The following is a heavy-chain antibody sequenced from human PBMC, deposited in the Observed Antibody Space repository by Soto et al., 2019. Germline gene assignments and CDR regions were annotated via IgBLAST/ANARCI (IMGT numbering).Heavy chain of an antibody. CDR2: IDIAGSTT. V-gene: IGHV3-74*01. CDR1: GFTFSSYW. Sequence: GGSLRLSCAASGFTFSSYWLHWVRQTPGKGLVWVSRIDIAGSTTTYADSVKGRFTISRDNAKNTLYLQMNSLRAEDTAVYYCARDQTVAGPTTFDYCGQGTLVTVSS. CDR3: ARDQTVAGPTTFDY. J-gene: IGHJ4*02. D-gene: IGHD6-19*01.